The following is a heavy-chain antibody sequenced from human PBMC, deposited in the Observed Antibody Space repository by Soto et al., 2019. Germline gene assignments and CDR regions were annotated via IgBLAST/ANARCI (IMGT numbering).Heavy chain of an antibody. Sequence: HPGGSLRLSCAASGFTFSSYGMHWVRQAPGKGLEWVAVISYDGSNKYYADSVKGRFTISRDNSKNTLYLQMNSLRAEDTAVYYCAKVGIRIKESWSQFDYWGQGTLVTVSS. CDR3: AKVGIRIKESWSQFDY. D-gene: IGHD1-20*01. J-gene: IGHJ4*02. CDR1: GFTFSSYG. CDR2: ISYDGSNK. V-gene: IGHV3-30*18.